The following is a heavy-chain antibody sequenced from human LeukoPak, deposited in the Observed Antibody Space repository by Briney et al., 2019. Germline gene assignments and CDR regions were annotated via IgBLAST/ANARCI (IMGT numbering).Heavy chain of an antibody. J-gene: IGHJ5*02. Sequence: SETLSLTCTVSGGSISSYYWSWIRQPPGKGLEWIGYIYYSGSTNYSPSLKSRVTISVDTSKNQFSLKLSSVTAADTAVYYCARGGSYYYGSNWFDPWGQGTLVTVSS. CDR2: IYYSGST. V-gene: IGHV4-59*01. CDR3: ARGGSYYYGSNWFDP. D-gene: IGHD3-10*01. CDR1: GGSISSYY.